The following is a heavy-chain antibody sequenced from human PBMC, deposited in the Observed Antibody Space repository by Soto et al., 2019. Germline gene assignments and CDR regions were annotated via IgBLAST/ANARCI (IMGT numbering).Heavy chain of an antibody. Sequence: GSLRLSCAASGFTFSSNYMSWVRQAPGKGLEWVSVIYSGGSTYYADSVKGRFTISRDNSKNTLYLQMNSLRAEDTAAYYCARGSPVYGDFDYWGQGTLVTVSS. CDR3: ARGSPVYGDFDY. D-gene: IGHD4-17*01. CDR2: IYSGGST. CDR1: GFTFSSNY. V-gene: IGHV3-53*01. J-gene: IGHJ4*02.